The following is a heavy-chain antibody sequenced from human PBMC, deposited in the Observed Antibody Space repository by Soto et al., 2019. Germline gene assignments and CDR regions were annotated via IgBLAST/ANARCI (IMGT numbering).Heavy chain of an antibody. CDR3: ARRYGDYFDY. Sequence: SQTLSLTCTVSGGSISSYYWSWIRQPPGKGLEWIGYIYYSGSTNYNPSLKSRVTISVDTSKNQFSLKLSSVTAADTAVYYCARRYGDYFDYWGQGTLVTVSS. D-gene: IGHD4-17*01. J-gene: IGHJ4*02. V-gene: IGHV4-59*08. CDR2: IYYSGST. CDR1: GGSISSYY.